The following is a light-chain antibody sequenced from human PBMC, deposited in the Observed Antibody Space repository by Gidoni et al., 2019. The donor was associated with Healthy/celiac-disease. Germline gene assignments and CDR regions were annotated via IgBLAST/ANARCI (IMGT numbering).Light chain of an antibody. CDR2: GAA. V-gene: IGKV3-20*01. CDR1: QSVSSSY. CDR3: QQYGSSHT. Sequence: VLTQSPGHLSFSPGERAPLSCRDSQSVSSSYLAWYQQKPGQASSLLTYGAASSATGIPDRFSGSGSGTYFTLTISRLEPEDFAVYYCQQYGSSHTFGQGTRLEIK. J-gene: IGKJ5*01.